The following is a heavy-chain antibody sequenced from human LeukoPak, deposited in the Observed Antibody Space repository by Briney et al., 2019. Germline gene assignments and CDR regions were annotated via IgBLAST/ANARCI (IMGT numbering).Heavy chain of an antibody. CDR2: IYHSGST. CDR3: ARHEGSSSYYSYY. Sequence: SETLSLTCAVSGYSISSGYYWGWIRQPPGKGLEWIGSIYHSGSTYYNPSLKSRVTISVDTSKNQFSLKLSSVTAADTAVYYCARHEGSSSYYSYYWGQGTLVTVSS. CDR1: GYSISSGYY. D-gene: IGHD3-22*01. V-gene: IGHV4-38-2*01. J-gene: IGHJ4*02.